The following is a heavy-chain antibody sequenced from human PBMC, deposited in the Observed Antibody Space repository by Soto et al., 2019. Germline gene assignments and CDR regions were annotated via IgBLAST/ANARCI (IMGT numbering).Heavy chain of an antibody. CDR2: IYWDDDK. J-gene: IGHJ4*02. V-gene: IGHV2-5*02. D-gene: IGHD2-15*01. Sequence: QITLKESGPTLVKPTQTLTLTCTFSGFSLSTSGVGVGWLSQPPGKALEWLALIYWDDDKRYSPSRKSRLTITKDASKHQVVLTMDNRDHVDTATYYCAHRPSYCSGGSCYSVFHYWGQGTLVTVSS. CDR3: AHRPSYCSGGSCYSVFHY. CDR1: GFSLSTSGVG.